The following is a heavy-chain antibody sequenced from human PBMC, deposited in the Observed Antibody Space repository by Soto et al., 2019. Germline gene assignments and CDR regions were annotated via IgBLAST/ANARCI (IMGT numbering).Heavy chain of an antibody. V-gene: IGHV4-59*01. J-gene: IGHJ3*02. CDR2: IHYSGGT. Sequence: SETLSLTYTVFGGAISSSYWSWIRQPPGKGLEWIGYIHYSGGTNYNPSLKSRVTTSEDTSKNQLSLKLSSVTAADTAVYYCARGYSSSWADAFDIWVQGTMVT. D-gene: IGHD6-13*01. CDR3: ARGYSSSWADAFDI. CDR1: GGAISSSY.